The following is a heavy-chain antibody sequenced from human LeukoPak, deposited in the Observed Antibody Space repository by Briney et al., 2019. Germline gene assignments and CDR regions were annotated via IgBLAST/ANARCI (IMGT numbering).Heavy chain of an antibody. V-gene: IGHV4-30-2*01. Sequence: SETLSLTCAVSGGSISSGGYSWSWIRQPPGKGLEWIGCIYHSGSTYYNPSLKSRVTISVDRSKNQFSLKLSSVTAADTAVYYCARYCSSTSCYRADAFDIWGQGTMVTVSS. J-gene: IGHJ3*02. CDR1: GGSISSGGYS. D-gene: IGHD2-2*02. CDR3: ARYCSSTSCYRADAFDI. CDR2: IYHSGST.